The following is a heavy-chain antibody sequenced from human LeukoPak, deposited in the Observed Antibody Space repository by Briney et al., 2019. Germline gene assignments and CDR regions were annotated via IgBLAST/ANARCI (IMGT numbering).Heavy chain of an antibody. V-gene: IGHV3-15*01. J-gene: IGHJ3*02. CDR3: TTGIPGAEDAFDI. Sequence: GGSLRLSCAASGFTFSNAWMSWVRQAPGRGLEWVCRIKSKTDGGTTDYAAPVKGRFTISRDDSKNTLYLQMNSLKTEDTAVYYCTTGIPGAEDAFDIWGQGTMVTVSS. CDR2: IKSKTDGGTT. CDR1: GFTFSNAW. D-gene: IGHD2-21*01.